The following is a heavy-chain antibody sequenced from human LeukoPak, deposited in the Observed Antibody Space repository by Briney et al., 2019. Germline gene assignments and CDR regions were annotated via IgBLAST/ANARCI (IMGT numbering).Heavy chain of an antibody. CDR3: ARDRKIVVVVPAATCLDY. D-gene: IGHD2-2*01. V-gene: IGHV1-18*01. CDR1: GYTFTSYG. Sequence: GASVKVSCKASGYTFTSYGISWVRQAPGQGLEWMGWIGAYNGNTNYAQKLQGRVTMTTDTSTSAAYMELRSLRSDDTAVYYCARDRKIVVVVPAATCLDYWGQGTLVTVSS. J-gene: IGHJ4*02. CDR2: IGAYNGNT.